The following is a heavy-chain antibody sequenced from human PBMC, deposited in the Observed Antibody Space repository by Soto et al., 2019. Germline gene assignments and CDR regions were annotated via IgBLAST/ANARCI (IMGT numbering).Heavy chain of an antibody. Sequence: GGSLRLSCAASGFTFSSFGMHWVRQAPGKGLEWVAVIWFDGSNKFYADSVKGRFTISRDNSKNTVSLQMNSLRDEDSAAYYCATTGPYWGQGTLVTVSS. CDR1: GFTFSSFG. CDR3: ATTGPY. V-gene: IGHV3-33*01. CDR2: IWFDGSNK. J-gene: IGHJ4*02.